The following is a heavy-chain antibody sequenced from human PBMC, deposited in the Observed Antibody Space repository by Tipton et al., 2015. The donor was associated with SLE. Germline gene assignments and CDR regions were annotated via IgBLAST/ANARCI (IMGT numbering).Heavy chain of an antibody. CDR3: ASVVVVPVAKLEWFDP. CDR2: IYYSGST. CDR1: GGSISSGGSY. Sequence: TLSLTCTVSGGSISSGGSYWSWIRQHPGKGLEWIGYIYYSGSTYCNPSLKSRVTISVDTSKNHFSLKLSSVTAADTAVYYCASVVVVPVAKLEWFDPWGQGTLVTVSS. J-gene: IGHJ5*02. D-gene: IGHD2-2*01. V-gene: IGHV4-31*03.